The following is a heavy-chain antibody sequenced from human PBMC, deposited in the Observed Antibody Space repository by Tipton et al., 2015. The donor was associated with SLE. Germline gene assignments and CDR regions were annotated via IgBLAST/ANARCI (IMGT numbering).Heavy chain of an antibody. CDR3: ATERGYTSLLGN. V-gene: IGHV3-21*01. CDR1: GFTFRSDF. CDR2: ISRTSSYI. D-gene: IGHD5-18*01. J-gene: IGHJ4*02. Sequence: GSLRLSCAVSGFTFRSDFMSWVRQAPGKGLEWVSSISRTSSYIYYADSLKGRFTISRDNAKNSLYLEMNSLRDEDTAVYYCATERGYTSLLGNWGQGTLVTVSS.